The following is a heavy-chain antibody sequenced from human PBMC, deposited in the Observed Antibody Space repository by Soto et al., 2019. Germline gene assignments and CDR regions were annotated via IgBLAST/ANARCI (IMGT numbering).Heavy chain of an antibody. CDR1: GGSISSYH. Sequence: SETLSLTYNGSGGSISSYHWTSFQQHPGKGLEWIGYMYNTGSTIYNPSLKSRVTISVDTSKNQFSLKLNSVTAADTAVYYCARDLWGYCGADCYPLDVWGQGTTVTVSS. J-gene: IGHJ6*02. CDR3: ARDLWGYCGADCYPLDV. CDR2: MYNTGST. V-gene: IGHV4-59*01. D-gene: IGHD2-21*02.